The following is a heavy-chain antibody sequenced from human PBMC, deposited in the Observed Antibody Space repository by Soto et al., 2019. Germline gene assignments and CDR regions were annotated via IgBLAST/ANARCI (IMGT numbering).Heavy chain of an antibody. J-gene: IGHJ5*02. CDR2: IDSSGEK. CDR1: GLSITDSEMG. Sequence: QVTLKESGPVLVNPTETLTLRCTVSGLSITDSEMGVSWIRQPPGQPLEWLAHIDSSGEKSYRTFLKSRLASSKDTSKSQIVLTRTNMDPADTATYYCARRHLAVAVSPWFDPWGQGLPVTVSS. D-gene: IGHD6-19*01. V-gene: IGHV2-26*01. CDR3: ARRHLAVAVSPWFDP.